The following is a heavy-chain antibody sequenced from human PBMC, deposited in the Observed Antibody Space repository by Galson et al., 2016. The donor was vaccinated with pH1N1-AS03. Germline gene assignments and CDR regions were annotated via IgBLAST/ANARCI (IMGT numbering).Heavy chain of an antibody. CDR2: ISTDYGKT. V-gene: IGHV1-3*04. J-gene: IGHJ3*02. Sequence: SVKVSCKASGYTFTRNSVHWLRQAPGQRLEWLGWISTDYGKTAYSQKFQGRVTITKGTSASTAYMELISLQSEDTAVYYCARSDSFDIWGQGTMVTVSS. CDR1: GYTFTRNS. CDR3: ARSDSFDI. D-gene: IGHD1-14*01.